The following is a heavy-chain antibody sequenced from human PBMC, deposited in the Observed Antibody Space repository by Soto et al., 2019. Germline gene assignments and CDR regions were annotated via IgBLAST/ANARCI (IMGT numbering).Heavy chain of an antibody. Sequence: QVQLVQSGAEVKKPGASVKVSCKASGYTLTSYGISWVRQAPGQGLEWMGWISAYNGNTNYAQKLQGRVTMTTDTSTSTAYMELRSLRSDDTAVYYCAREGRAAREDAPTFIDYWGQGTLVTVPS. D-gene: IGHD6-6*01. CDR1: GYTLTSYG. J-gene: IGHJ4*02. V-gene: IGHV1-18*04. CDR3: AREGRAAREDAPTFIDY. CDR2: ISAYNGNT.